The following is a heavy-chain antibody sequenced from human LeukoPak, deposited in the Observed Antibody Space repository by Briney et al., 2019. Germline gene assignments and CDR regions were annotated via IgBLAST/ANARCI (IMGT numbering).Heavy chain of an antibody. Sequence: GGSLRLSCAASGFTFSIYAMSWVRQAPGKGLEWVSAIGDTTYYADPVEGRFTISRDNSKNTLYLQMNSLRAEDTAVYYCARDKGYYYDSSGYSDFDYWGQGTLVTVSS. V-gene: IGHV3-23*01. CDR1: GFTFSIYA. J-gene: IGHJ4*02. D-gene: IGHD3-22*01. CDR3: ARDKGYYYDSSGYSDFDY. CDR2: IGDTT.